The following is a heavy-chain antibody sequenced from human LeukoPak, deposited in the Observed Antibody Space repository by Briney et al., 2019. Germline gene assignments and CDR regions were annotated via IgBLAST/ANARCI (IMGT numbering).Heavy chain of an antibody. CDR3: ARRDYAAWFAP. CDR1: GDSITSGGFY. D-gene: IGHD4/OR15-4a*01. CDR2: VYYSGTT. Sequence: SDTLTLTCNVSGDSITSGGFYWAWIRQSPGKGLEWIGNVYYSGTTQYNPSLKGRVTISMDMSKNQFSLNVNSVSVTDTARYYCARRDYAAWFAPWGQGTLVTVPS. V-gene: IGHV4-39*01. J-gene: IGHJ5*02.